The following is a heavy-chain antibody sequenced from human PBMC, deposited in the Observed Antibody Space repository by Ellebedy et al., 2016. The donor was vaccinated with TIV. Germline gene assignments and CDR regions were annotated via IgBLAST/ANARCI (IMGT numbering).Heavy chain of an antibody. J-gene: IGHJ4*02. Sequence: GESLKISCAVSGFTFTTYAMSWVRQVPGKGLEWVSAISGTGYNTYYADSVRGRFTISRDNSKSTLFLYMNNLRAEDTAVYYCAKFPSVTTPGVDFWGQGTLVTVSS. CDR1: GFTFTTYA. CDR2: ISGTGYNT. CDR3: AKFPSVTTPGVDF. D-gene: IGHD4-17*01. V-gene: IGHV3-23*01.